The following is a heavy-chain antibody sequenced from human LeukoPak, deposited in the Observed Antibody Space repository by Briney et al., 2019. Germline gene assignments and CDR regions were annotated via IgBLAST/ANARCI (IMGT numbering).Heavy chain of an antibody. D-gene: IGHD2-21*02. CDR3: ARGGGDLLTPGALHEH. J-gene: IGHJ1*01. CDR1: GGSISSGDYY. CDR2: ICYSGST. V-gene: IGHV4-30-4*01. Sequence: PSQTLSLTCTVSGGSISSGDYYWSWIRQPPGQGLEWIGYICYSGSTYYNPSLKSRVTISVDTSKNQFSLKLSSVAAADTAVYYCARGGGDLLTPGALHEHWGQGTLVTVYS.